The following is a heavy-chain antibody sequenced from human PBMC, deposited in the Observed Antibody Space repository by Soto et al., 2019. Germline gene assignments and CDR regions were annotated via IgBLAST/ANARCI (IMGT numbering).Heavy chain of an antibody. CDR1: GFTFSSYA. CDR2: ISGTGGNT. D-gene: IGHD2-2*01. CDR3: ANGVVPAASRGYFDY. J-gene: IGHJ4*02. Sequence: EVQLLESGGGLVQPGGSLRLSCAASGFTFSSYAMSWVHQAPGKGLEWVSAISGTGGNTYYADSVKGRFTISRDNSKKTLYLQMNSLRADDTAVYYCANGVVPAASRGYFDYCGQGTLVTVSS. V-gene: IGHV3-23*01.